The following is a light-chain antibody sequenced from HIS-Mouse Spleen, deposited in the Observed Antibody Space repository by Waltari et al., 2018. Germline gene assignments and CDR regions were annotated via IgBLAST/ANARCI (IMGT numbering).Light chain of an antibody. Sequence: SYELTQPPSVSVSPGQTASITGSGDKSGDKYACWYQQKPGQSPVLVIYQDSKRPSGIPERFSGSNSGNTATLTISGTQAMDEADYYCQAWDSSTVVFGGGTKLTVL. V-gene: IGLV3-1*01. CDR3: QAWDSSTVV. J-gene: IGLJ2*01. CDR2: QDS. CDR1: KSGDKY.